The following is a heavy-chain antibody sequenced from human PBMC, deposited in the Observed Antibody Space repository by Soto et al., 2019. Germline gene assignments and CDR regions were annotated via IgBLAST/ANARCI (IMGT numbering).Heavy chain of an antibody. J-gene: IGHJ4*02. CDR3: ARDSPPRGGLPLDY. CDR2: ISSSSSYI. Sequence: GGSLRLSCAASGFTFSSYSMNWVRQAPGKGLEWVSSISSSSSYIYYADSVKGRFTISRDNAKNSLYLQMNSLRAEDTAVYYCARDSPPRGGLPLDYWGQGTLVTVSS. CDR1: GFTFSSYS. D-gene: IGHD2-15*01. V-gene: IGHV3-21*01.